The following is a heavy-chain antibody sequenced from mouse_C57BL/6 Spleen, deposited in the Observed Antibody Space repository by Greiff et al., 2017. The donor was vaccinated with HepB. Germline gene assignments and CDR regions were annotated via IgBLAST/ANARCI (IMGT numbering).Heavy chain of an antibody. D-gene: IGHD2-3*01. CDR1: GYTFTSYW. CDR3: ARWGYYVGYYAMDY. CDR2: IDPSDSYT. V-gene: IGHV1-50*01. Sequence: VQLQQPGAELVKPGASVKLSCKASGYTFTSYWMQWVKQRPGQGLEWIGEIDPSDSYTNYNQKFKGKATLTVDTSSSTAYMQLSSLTSEDSAVYYCARWGYYVGYYAMDYWGQGTSVTVSS. J-gene: IGHJ4*01.